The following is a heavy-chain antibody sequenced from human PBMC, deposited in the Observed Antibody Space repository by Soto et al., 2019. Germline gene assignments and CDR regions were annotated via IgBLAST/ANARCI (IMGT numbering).Heavy chain of an antibody. CDR1: GYTFSNYA. J-gene: IGHJ4*02. CDR3: ARDRVYTGGSDADY. Sequence: QVHLVQSGAEVKKPGSSVRVSCKTSGYTFSNYAISWVRQAPGQGLEWMGWINTGSGYTNYAHDRVTMTNEASTYTAYLEVTSLRYDDTAIYSCARDRVYTGGSDADYWGQGTLVTVSS. CDR2: INTGSGYT. D-gene: IGHD2-8*02. V-gene: IGHV1-18*01.